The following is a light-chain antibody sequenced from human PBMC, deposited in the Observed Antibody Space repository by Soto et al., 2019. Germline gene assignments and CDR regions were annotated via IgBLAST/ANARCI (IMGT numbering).Light chain of an antibody. J-gene: IGLJ3*02. CDR2: RNN. Sequence: QSVLTQPPSASGTPGQRVTISCSGSSSNIGSHSVDWYQQLPGTAPKLLIYRNNQRPSGVPDRFSGSKSGTSASLAISGLQSEDESDYYCASWDDSLNGPVFGGGTKVTVL. V-gene: IGLV1-44*01. CDR3: ASWDDSLNGPV. CDR1: SSNIGSHS.